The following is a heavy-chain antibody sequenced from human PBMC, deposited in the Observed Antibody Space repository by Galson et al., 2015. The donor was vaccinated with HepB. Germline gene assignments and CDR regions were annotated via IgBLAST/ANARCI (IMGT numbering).Heavy chain of an antibody. CDR2: ISSSGAVI. CDR3: AKAAGYYSYYGLEV. J-gene: IGHJ6*02. CDR1: QFTFSSYA. V-gene: IGHV3-23*01. Sequence: SLRLSCAASQFTFSSYAMSWVRQAPGKGLEWVSVISSSGAVIYYADSVRGRFTISRDNSKNTLYLQMNSLRAEDTALYYCAKAAGYYSYYGLEVWGQGTTVTVSS. D-gene: IGHD6-13*01.